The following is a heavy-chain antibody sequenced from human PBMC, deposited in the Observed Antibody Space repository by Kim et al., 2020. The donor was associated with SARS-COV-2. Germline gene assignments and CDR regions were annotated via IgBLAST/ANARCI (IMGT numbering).Heavy chain of an antibody. Sequence: SETLSLTCAVYGGSFSGYYWSWIRQPPGKGLEWIGEINHSGSTNYNPSLKSRVTISVDTSKNQFSLKLSSVTAADTAVYYCARGGYYYGSGSLRIDYWGQGTLVTVSS. CDR2: INHSGST. CDR1: GGSFSGYY. J-gene: IGHJ4*02. D-gene: IGHD3-10*01. V-gene: IGHV4-34*01. CDR3: ARGGYYYGSGSLRIDY.